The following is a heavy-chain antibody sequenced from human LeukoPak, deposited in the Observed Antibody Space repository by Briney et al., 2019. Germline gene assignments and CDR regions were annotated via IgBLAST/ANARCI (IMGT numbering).Heavy chain of an antibody. CDR1: GGSFSDYY. CDR3: ARGSALGYCSGDCPMDAFDI. Sequence: SETLSLTCAVYGGSFSDYYWSWIRQPPGKGLEWIGDINDSGSTNYNPSLKSRVSISVDTSKNNFSLRLSSVTAADTAVYYCARGSALGYCSGDCPMDAFDIWGQGAMVTLSS. V-gene: IGHV4-34*01. J-gene: IGHJ3*02. CDR2: INDSGST. D-gene: IGHD2-21*02.